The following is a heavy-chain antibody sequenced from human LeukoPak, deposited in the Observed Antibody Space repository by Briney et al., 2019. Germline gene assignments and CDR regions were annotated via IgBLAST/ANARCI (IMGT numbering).Heavy chain of an antibody. CDR3: AREGTVDYDYVWGSYRYSYFDY. Sequence: ASVKVSCKASGYTFTSYGISWVRQAPGQGLEWMGWISAYNGNTNYAQKLQGRVTMTTDTSTSTAYMELRSLRSDDTAVYYCAREGTVDYDYVWGSYRYSYFDYWGQGTLVTVSS. D-gene: IGHD3-16*02. V-gene: IGHV1-18*01. CDR1: GYTFTSYG. J-gene: IGHJ4*02. CDR2: ISAYNGNT.